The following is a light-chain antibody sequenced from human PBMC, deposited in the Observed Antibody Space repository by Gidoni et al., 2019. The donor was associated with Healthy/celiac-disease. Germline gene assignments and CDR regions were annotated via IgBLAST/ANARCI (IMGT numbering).Light chain of an antibody. CDR3: QQYNNWPAWT. J-gene: IGKJ1*01. CDR2: GAS. Sequence: EIVMTQSPATLSVSPGERATLAFRASQRVSSNLAWYQQKPGQAPRLLIYGASTRATGSPARFSGSGSGTEFTLIISSLQSEDFVVYYCQQYNNWPAWTFGQXTKVEIK. CDR1: QRVSSN. V-gene: IGKV3-15*01.